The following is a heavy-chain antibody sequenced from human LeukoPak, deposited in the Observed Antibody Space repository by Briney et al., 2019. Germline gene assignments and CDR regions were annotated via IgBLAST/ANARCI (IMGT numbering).Heavy chain of an antibody. D-gene: IGHD3-22*01. CDR2: IYPGGVT. CDR3: AREIGYYFDSDDSRLRGRLDV. J-gene: IGHJ6*04. V-gene: IGHV3-53*01. CDR1: GLTINTNY. Sequence: GGSLRLSCAASGLTINTNYMNWVRQAPGRGLEWLSVIYPGGVTKYAESVKGRFTVSRDIAKNTVYLEMNDLRAEDTALNYCAREIGYYFDSDDSRLRGRLDVWGKGTSVTVSS.